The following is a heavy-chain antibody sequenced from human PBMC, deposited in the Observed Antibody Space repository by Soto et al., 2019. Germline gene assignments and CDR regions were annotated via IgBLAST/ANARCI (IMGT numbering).Heavy chain of an antibody. J-gene: IGHJ4*02. V-gene: IGHV5-51*01. CDR1: RYSFTSYW. Sequence: RGESLKISCKGSRYSFTSYWIGWVRQMPGKGLEWMGIIYPGDSDTRYSPSFQGQVTISADKSISTAYLQWSSLKASDTAMYYCARLEDIVVVPAAIPAYFAYWGQGTLVTVSP. CDR3: ARLEDIVVVPAAIPAYFAY. CDR2: IYPGDSDT. D-gene: IGHD2-2*01.